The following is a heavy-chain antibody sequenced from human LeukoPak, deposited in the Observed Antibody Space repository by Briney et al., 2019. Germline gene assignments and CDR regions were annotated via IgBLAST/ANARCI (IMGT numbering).Heavy chain of an antibody. CDR1: GYTFTGYY. J-gene: IGHJ4*02. Sequence: ASVKVSCKASGYTFTGYYMHWVRQAPGQGLEWMGWINPNSGGTNYAQKFQGRVTMTRDTSISTAYMELSRLRSDDTAVYYCARAPAYYYDSSGYYCSYWGQGTLVTVSS. V-gene: IGHV1-2*02. CDR2: INPNSGGT. D-gene: IGHD3-22*01. CDR3: ARAPAYYYDSSGYYCSY.